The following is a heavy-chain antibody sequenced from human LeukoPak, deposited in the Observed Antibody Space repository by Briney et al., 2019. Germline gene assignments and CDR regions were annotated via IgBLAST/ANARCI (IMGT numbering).Heavy chain of an antibody. CDR3: ARGGLTSSSWYKYFDF. J-gene: IGHJ4*02. Sequence: SETLSLTCAVYGGSFSGYYWSWIRQSAGKGLEWIGEINHSGSANYNLSLKSRVTISVDTSKKQFSLKLSSVTAADTAVYYCARGGLTSSSWYKYFDFWGQGTQVTVSS. V-gene: IGHV4-34*01. CDR1: GGSFSGYY. CDR2: INHSGSA. D-gene: IGHD6-13*01.